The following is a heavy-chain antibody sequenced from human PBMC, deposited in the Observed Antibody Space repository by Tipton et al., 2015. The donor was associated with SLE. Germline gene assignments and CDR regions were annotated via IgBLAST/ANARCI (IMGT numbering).Heavy chain of an antibody. J-gene: IGHJ2*01. CDR2: ISSSSSTI. CDR3: AREGTGHWYFDL. D-gene: IGHD1-1*01. V-gene: IGHV3-48*01. Sequence: SLRLSCAASGFTFSSYAMNWVRQAPGKGLEWVSYISSSSSTIYYADSVKGRFTISRDNSKNTLYLQMNSLRAEDTAVYYCAREGTGHWYFDLWGRGTLVTVSS. CDR1: GFTFSSYA.